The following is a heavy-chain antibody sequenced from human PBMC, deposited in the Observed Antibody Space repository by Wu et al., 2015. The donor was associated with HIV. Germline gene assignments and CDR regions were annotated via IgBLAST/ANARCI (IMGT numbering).Heavy chain of an antibody. CDR1: GYTFSDYY. J-gene: IGHJ4*02. D-gene: IGHD5-24*01. V-gene: IGHV1-69-2*01. Sequence: EVHLVQSGAEVKRPGTTVKISCKVSGYTFSDYYIHWVQQAPGGGLEWMGLVDPEDGETIYAERFQGRVTITADTSVDTAYMELSSLRYEDTALYYCATDAIRRDAYNFGLGLAYWGQGSLVTVSS. CDR3: ATDAIRRDAYNFGLGLAY. CDR2: VDPEDGET.